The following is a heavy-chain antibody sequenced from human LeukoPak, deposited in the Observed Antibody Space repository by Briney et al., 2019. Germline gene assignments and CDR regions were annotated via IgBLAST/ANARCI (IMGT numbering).Heavy chain of an antibody. CDR3: AKDIGYSYGEFDY. Sequence: GRSLRLSCAASGFTFSSYGMHWVRQAPGKGLEWVSGISWNSGSIGYADSVKGRFTISRDNAKNSLYLQMNSLRAEDTALYYCAKDIGYSYGEFDYWGQGTLVTVSS. J-gene: IGHJ4*02. D-gene: IGHD5-18*01. CDR2: ISWNSGSI. CDR1: GFTFSSYG. V-gene: IGHV3-9*01.